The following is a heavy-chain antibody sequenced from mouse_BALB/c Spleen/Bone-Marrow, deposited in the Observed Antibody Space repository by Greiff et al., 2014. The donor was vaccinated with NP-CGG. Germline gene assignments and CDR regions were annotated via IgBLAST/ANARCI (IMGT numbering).Heavy chain of an antibody. Sequence: VQLQQSRPELVKPGTSVKISCKTSGYTFTEYTIHWVKQSHGKSLEWIGGINPNNGVTAYNQKFRGKATLTVDKSSSTAYMELRSLTSEGSAVYYCARRQLGPAWFAYWGQGTLVTVSA. V-gene: IGHV1-18*01. CDR1: GYTFTEYT. D-gene: IGHD3-2*01. J-gene: IGHJ3*01. CDR2: INPNNGVT. CDR3: ARRQLGPAWFAY.